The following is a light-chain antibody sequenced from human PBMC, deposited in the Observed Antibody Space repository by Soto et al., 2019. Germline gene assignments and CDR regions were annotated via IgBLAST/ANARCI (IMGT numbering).Light chain of an antibody. CDR2: EVS. CDR3: SSYAGSNNHVV. V-gene: IGLV2-8*01. Sequence: QSALTQPPSASGSPGQSVTISCTGTSSDVGGYDRVSWYQQYPGKVPKLMIYEVSKRPSGVPDRFSAFKSGNTASLTVSGLQTEDEADYYCSSYAGSNNHVVFGGGTKLTVL. CDR1: SSDVGGYDR. J-gene: IGLJ2*01.